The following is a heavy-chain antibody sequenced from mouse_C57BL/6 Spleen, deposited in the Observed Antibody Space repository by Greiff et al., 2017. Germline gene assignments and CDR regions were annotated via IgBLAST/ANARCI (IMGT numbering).Heavy chain of an antibody. V-gene: IGHV1-55*01. J-gene: IGHJ2*01. Sequence: VQLQQPGAELAKPGASVKMSCKASGYTFTSYWITWVKQRPGQGLEWIGDIYPGSGSTNYNKKFKSKVALTVDTSSSTAYMQLSSLTSEDSAVYYCARGVYYVNHFDDWGQGTTLTFSS. D-gene: IGHD2-1*01. CDR1: GYTFTSYW. CDR2: IYPGSGST. CDR3: ARGVYYVNHFDD.